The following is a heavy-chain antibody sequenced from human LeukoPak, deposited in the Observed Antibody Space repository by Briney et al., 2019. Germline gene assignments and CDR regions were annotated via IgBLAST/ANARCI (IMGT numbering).Heavy chain of an antibody. D-gene: IGHD2/OR15-2a*01. V-gene: IGHV4-31*03. CDR2: IYYSGST. CDR3: AREMEGIYYP. J-gene: IGHJ5*02. Sequence: PSETLSLTCTVSGGSISSGGYYWSWIRQHPGKGLEWIGYIYYSGSTYYNPSLKSRVTISVDTSKNQFSLKLSSVTAADTAVYYCAREMEGIYYPWGQGTLVTVSS. CDR1: GGSISSGGYY.